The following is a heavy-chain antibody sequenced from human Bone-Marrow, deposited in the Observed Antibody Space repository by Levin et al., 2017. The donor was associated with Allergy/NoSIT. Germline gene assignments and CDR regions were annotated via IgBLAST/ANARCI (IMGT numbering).Heavy chain of an antibody. V-gene: IGHV1-18*01. CDR2: ISAYNGNT. J-gene: IGHJ6*02. CDR3: ARDNSYSSGTHYYYYGMDV. CDR1: GYTFTSYG. Sequence: ASVKVSCKASGYTFTSYGISWVRQAPGQGLEWMGWISAYNGNTNYAQKLQGRVTMTTDTSTSTAYMELRSLRSDDTAVYYCARDNSYSSGTHYYYYGMDVWGQGTTVTVSS. D-gene: IGHD6-19*01.